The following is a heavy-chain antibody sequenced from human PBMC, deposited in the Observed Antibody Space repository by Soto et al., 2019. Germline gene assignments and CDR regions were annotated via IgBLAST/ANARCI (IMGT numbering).Heavy chain of an antibody. Sequence: GGSLRLSCAASGFTFSSYGMHWVRQAPGKGLEWVAVIWYDGSNKYYADSVKGRFTISRDNSKNTLYLQMNSLRAEDTAVYYCARESGTGRRYYYYYMDVWGKGTTVTGSS. CDR3: ARESGTGRRYYYYYMDV. J-gene: IGHJ6*03. D-gene: IGHD1-1*01. CDR2: IWYDGSNK. V-gene: IGHV3-33*01. CDR1: GFTFSSYG.